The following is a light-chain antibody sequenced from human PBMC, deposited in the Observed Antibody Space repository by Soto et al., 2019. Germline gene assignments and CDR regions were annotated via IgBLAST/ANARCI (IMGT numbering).Light chain of an antibody. CDR3: MQGTHWPPT. Sequence: DVVMTQSPLSLPVTLGQPASISCRSGQSLVSSDGNTYLNWFQQRPGQSPRRLIYKVSIRDSGVPDRFSGSGSGTDFTPKISRVEAEDVGVYYCMQGTHWPPTFGQGTKVEIK. CDR2: KVS. V-gene: IGKV2-30*01. CDR1: QSLVSSDGNTY. J-gene: IGKJ1*01.